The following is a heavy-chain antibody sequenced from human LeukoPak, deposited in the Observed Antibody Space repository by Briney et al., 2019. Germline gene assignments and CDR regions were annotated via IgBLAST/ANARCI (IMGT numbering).Heavy chain of an antibody. D-gene: IGHD4-17*01. J-gene: IGHJ4*02. CDR2: ISSSGSTI. CDR1: GFTFSDYY. Sequence: GGSLRLSCAASGFTFSDYYMSWIRRAPGKGLEWVSYISSSGSTIYYADSVKGRFTISRDSAKNSLYLQMNSLRAEDTAVYYCAREGVHDYGETFDYWGQGTLVTVSS. V-gene: IGHV3-11*01. CDR3: AREGVHDYGETFDY.